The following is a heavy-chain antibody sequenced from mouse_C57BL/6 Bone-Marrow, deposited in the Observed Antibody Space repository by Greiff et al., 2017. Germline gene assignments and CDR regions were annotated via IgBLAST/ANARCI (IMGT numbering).Heavy chain of an antibody. V-gene: IGHV5-4*03. CDR1: GFTFSSYA. D-gene: IGHD1-1*01. CDR3: ARGLYYYGSSYCAY. Sequence: EVKLMESGGGLVKPGGSLKLSCAASGFTFSSYAMSWVRQTPEKRLEWVATISDGGSYTYYPDNVKGRFTISRDNAKNNLYLQMSHLKSEDTAMYYCARGLYYYGSSYCAYWGQGTLVTVSA. J-gene: IGHJ3*01. CDR2: ISDGGSYT.